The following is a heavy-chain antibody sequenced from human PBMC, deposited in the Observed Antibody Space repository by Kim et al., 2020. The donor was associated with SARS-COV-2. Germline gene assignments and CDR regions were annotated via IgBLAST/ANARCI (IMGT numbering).Heavy chain of an antibody. Sequence: GGSLRLSCATSGFIFSSYWMHWVRQAPGKGPVWVSRINIDASTTDYADSVKGRFTISRDNAKNTLYLQMNSLTAEDTAMYYCARVSAPGYSYGYAFFPHWGQGIQVTASS. CDR2: INIDASTT. D-gene: IGHD5-18*01. V-gene: IGHV3-74*01. J-gene: IGHJ4*02. CDR1: GFIFSSYW. CDR3: ARVSAPGYSYGYAFFPH.